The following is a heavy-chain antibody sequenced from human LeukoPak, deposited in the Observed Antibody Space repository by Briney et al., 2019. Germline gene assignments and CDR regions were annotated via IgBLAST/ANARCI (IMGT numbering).Heavy chain of an antibody. D-gene: IGHD3-22*01. CDR1: GYTFTSYD. CDR3: AKDLLITMIVVVSNWFDP. J-gene: IGHJ5*02. V-gene: IGHV1-8*01. Sequence: ASVKVSCKASGYTFTSYDINWVRQATGQGLEWMGWMNPNSGNTGYAQKFQGRVTMTRNTSISTAYMELSSLRSEDTAVYYCAKDLLITMIVVVSNWFDPWGQGTLVTVSS. CDR2: MNPNSGNT.